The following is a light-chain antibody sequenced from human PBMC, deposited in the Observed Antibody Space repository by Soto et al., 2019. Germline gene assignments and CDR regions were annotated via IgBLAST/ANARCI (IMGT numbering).Light chain of an antibody. CDR1: SSNIGAGFD. V-gene: IGLV1-40*01. CDR3: SSYTSSSTRYV. Sequence: QSVLTQPPSVSGAPGQRVTISCTGSSSNIGAGFDVHWYQQRPGTAPKLLIFGNNNRPSGVPDRFSGSKSGTSASLAITGLQAEDEGDYYCSSYTSSSTRYVFGTGTKLTVL. J-gene: IGLJ1*01. CDR2: GNN.